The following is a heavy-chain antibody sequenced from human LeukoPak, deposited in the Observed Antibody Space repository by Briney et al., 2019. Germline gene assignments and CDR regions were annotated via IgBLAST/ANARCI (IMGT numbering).Heavy chain of an antibody. CDR2: LSYSGKT. CDR1: GGSISSSTYY. Sequence: SETLSLTCNVSGGSISSSTYYWGWIRQPPGKGLEWFGSLSYSGKTHYNPSLKSRVTISIDTSQNQFSLKLTSVTAADTAVYYCAKFSPDYYDNKKYFDYWGQGTLVTVSS. V-gene: IGHV4-39*01. J-gene: IGHJ4*02. CDR3: AKFSPDYYDNKKYFDY. D-gene: IGHD3-22*01.